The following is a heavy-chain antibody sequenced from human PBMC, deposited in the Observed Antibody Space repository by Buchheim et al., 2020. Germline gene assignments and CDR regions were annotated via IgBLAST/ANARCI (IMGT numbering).Heavy chain of an antibody. CDR3: AKGGIPDYYDSSGYYYVDY. J-gene: IGHJ4*02. V-gene: IGHV3-23*01. Sequence: EVQLLESGGGLVQPGGSLRLSCAASGFTFSSHAMSWVRQTPGKGLEWVSSISGSGGSTYYADSVKGRFTISRDNSKNTLYLQMNSLRAEDTAVYYCAKGGIPDYYDSSGYYYVDYWGQGTL. CDR2: ISGSGGST. CDR1: GFTFSSHA. D-gene: IGHD3-22*01.